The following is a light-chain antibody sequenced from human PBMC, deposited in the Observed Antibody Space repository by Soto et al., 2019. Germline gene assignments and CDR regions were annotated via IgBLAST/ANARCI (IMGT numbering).Light chain of an antibody. CDR1: SSNIGAHYD. V-gene: IGLV1-40*01. CDR2: GNI. Sequence: QSVLTQPPSVSGAPGQRVTISCTGTSSNIGAHYDVHWYQQLPGTAPKLLIYGNINRPSGVPDRISASKSGTSAYLAITGLQADGEADYYCQSYDSNLSGVVFGGGTKLTVL. J-gene: IGLJ3*02. CDR3: QSYDSNLSGVV.